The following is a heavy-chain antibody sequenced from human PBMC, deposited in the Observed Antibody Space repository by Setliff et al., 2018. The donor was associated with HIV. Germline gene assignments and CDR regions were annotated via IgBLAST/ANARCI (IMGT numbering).Heavy chain of an antibody. D-gene: IGHD5-12*01. J-gene: IGHJ6*03. CDR2: INPSGGST. Sequence: GASVKVSCKASGYTFTSYYMHWVRQAPGQGLEWMGIINPSGGSTSYAQKLQGRVTMTRDTSTSTVYMELSSLRSEDTAVYYCARAGVGGYSGYDRDYYYYMDVWGKGTTVTVSS. CDR1: GYTFTSYY. V-gene: IGHV1-46*01. CDR3: ARAGVGGYSGYDRDYYYYMDV.